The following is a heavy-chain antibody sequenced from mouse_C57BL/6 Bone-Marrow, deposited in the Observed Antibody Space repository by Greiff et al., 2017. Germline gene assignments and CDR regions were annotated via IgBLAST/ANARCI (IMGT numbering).Heavy chain of an antibody. CDR1: GYTFTSYW. V-gene: IGHV1-5*01. J-gene: IGHJ3*01. Sequence: VQLKESGTVLARPGASVKMSCKTSGYTFTSYWMHWVTQRPGQGLEWIGAIYPGNSVTSYNQKFKGKAKLTVVKSASPAYMELTTLANEDAAVYYWTGYRGLAYWGQGTLVTVSA. CDR3: TGYRGLAY. CDR2: IYPGNSVT.